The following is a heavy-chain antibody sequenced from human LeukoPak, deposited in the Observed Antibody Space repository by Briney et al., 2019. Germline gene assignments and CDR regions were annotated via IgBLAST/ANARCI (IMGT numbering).Heavy chain of an antibody. CDR3: ASVRRGFGESSKYYSYYYMDV. D-gene: IGHD3-10*01. CDR2: IYYSGNT. Sequence: PSETLSLTCTVSGDSISSSNSYWGWIRQPPGKGLEWLGSIYYSGNTYYNASLKSRVTISVDTSKNQFSLRLSAVTAADTAVYYCASVRRGFGESSKYYSYYYMDVWGNGTTVTISS. CDR1: GDSISSSNSY. V-gene: IGHV4-39*01. J-gene: IGHJ6*03.